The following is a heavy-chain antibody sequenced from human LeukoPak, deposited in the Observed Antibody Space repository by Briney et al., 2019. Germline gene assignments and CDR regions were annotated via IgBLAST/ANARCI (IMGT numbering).Heavy chain of an antibody. CDR2: INPNSGGP. V-gene: IGHV1-2*02. CDR1: GYTFTDSY. Sequence: ASVKVSCKASGYTFTDSYIHWVRQAPGQGLEWMGWINPNSGGPNYAQKFQGRVTMTRDTSITTAYMGLSRLRSDDTAVYYCAKGRVVAGSKSLTYHWFDPWGQGTLVTVSS. J-gene: IGHJ5*02. CDR3: AKGRVVAGSKSLTYHWFDP. D-gene: IGHD6-19*01.